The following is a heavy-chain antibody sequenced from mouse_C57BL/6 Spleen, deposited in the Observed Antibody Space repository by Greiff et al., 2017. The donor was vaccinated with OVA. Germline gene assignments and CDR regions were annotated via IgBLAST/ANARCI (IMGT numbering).Heavy chain of an antibody. CDR2: INPSTGGT. D-gene: IGHD5-2*01. CDR3: ARRRPSDY. Sequence: VQLKESGPELVKPGASVKISCKASGYSFTGYYMNWVKQSPEKSLEWIGEINPSTGGTTYNQKFKAKATLTVDKSSSTAYMQLKSLTSEDSAVYYCARRRPSDYWGQGTTLTVSS. V-gene: IGHV1-42*01. CDR1: GYSFTGYY. J-gene: IGHJ2*01.